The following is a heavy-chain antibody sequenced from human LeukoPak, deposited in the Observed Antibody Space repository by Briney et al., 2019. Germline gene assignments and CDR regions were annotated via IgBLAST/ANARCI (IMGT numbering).Heavy chain of an antibody. J-gene: IGHJ3*01. CDR3: AKTMAVAGTVIFDF. V-gene: IGHV3-74*01. D-gene: IGHD6-19*01. Sequence: GGSLRLPCAASGFTFNSHWMHWVRQAPGKGLVWVSRISSDESNTRYADSVKGRFTISRDNAKNTLYLQMNSLRAEDTAVYYCAKTMAVAGTVIFDFWGQGTMVTVSP. CDR1: GFTFNSHW. CDR2: ISSDESNT.